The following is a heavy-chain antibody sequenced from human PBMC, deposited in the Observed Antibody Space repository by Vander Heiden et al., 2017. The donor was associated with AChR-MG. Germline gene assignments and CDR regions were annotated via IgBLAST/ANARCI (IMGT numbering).Heavy chain of an antibody. CDR1: GFIFSSYA. CDR3: AFRGVRFLEWSSLDD. V-gene: IGHV3-30*03. D-gene: IGHD3-3*01. Sequence: VQLVESGGGVVQPGRSLRLSCAASGFIFSSYAMHWVRQAPGKGLEWVAVISYDGSKKYYVASVTGRFTISRDNSKSTLYLQMNSLRAEDTAVYYCAFRGVRFLEWSSLDDWGQGTLATVSS. J-gene: IGHJ4*02. CDR2: ISYDGSKK.